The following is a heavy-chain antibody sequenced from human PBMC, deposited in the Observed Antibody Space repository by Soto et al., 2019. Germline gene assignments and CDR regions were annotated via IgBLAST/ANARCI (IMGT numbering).Heavy chain of an antibody. D-gene: IGHD3-9*01. Sequence: EVQLLESGGGLVQPGGSLRLSCAASGFTFSSYAMSWVRQAPGKGLEWVSAISGGGGTTYYADSVKGRFTISRDNSKNPRYLQMSSLRAEDTAVYYCAKNVWGITIFGGMDVWGQGTTVTVSS. CDR1: GFTFSSYA. V-gene: IGHV3-23*01. CDR3: AKNVWGITIFGGMDV. J-gene: IGHJ6*02. CDR2: ISGGGGTT.